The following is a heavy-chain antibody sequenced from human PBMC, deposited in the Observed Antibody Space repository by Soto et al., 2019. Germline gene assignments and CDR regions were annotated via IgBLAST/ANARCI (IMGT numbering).Heavy chain of an antibody. CDR2: IKQSGSDR. CDR1: GFTFSSYW. D-gene: IGHD3-10*01. J-gene: IGHJ5*02. CDR3: ASVKSWAVSP. Sequence: EVQLVESGGGLVQPGGSLGLSCAASGFTFSSYWMSWVRLAPGKGLEWVDHIKQSGSDRYYVDSVRGRFTISRDNAKNSLYLQMNSLRVEDTAMYYCASVKSWAVSPWGQGTLVTVSS. V-gene: IGHV3-7*01.